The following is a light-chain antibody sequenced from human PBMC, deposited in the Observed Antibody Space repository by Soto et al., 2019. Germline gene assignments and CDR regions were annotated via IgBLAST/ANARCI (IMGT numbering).Light chain of an antibody. V-gene: IGKV1-9*01. CDR1: QRVXSN. CDR2: DAS. Sequence: IRVTQSASSLSASVGERVTITCRASQRVXSNFVWYQQKPGKAPNLLXDDASTLQRGGPSRFSGGGSGTDFTLTISSLHPEDFATYYFQQVNVYPSTFGGGTKVDIK. CDR3: QQVNVYPST. J-gene: IGKJ4*01.